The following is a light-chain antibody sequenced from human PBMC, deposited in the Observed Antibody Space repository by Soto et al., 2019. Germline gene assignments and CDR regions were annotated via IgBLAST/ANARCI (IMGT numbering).Light chain of an antibody. CDR3: QQYVSSVT. CDR2: GAS. V-gene: IGKV3-20*01. J-gene: IGKJ1*01. Sequence: ELVLTQSPGSLSLSPGERATLSCRASQSVDSSFFAWYQQKPGQAPRLLIYGASNRATGIPDRFSGSGSGTDFTLTISRLEPEDFAVYYCQQYVSSVTFGQGTKVEIK. CDR1: QSVDSSF.